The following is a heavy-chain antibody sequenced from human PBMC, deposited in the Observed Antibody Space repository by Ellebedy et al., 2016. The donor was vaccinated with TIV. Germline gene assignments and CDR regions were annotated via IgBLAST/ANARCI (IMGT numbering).Heavy chain of an antibody. V-gene: IGHV3-30*18. CDR1: GFTFSSYG. CDR2: ISYDGSNK. Sequence: GESLKISXAASGFTFSSYGMHWVRQAPGKGLEWVAVISYDGSNKYYADSVKGRFTISRDNSKNTLYLQMNSLRAEDTAVYYCAKAPFVLMVYAPFDYWGQGTLGTVSS. CDR3: AKAPFVLMVYAPFDY. D-gene: IGHD2-8*01. J-gene: IGHJ4*02.